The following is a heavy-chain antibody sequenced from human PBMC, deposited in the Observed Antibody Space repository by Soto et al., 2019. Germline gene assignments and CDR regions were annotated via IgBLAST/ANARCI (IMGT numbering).Heavy chain of an antibody. Sequence: ASVKVSCKAPGYTITSYATYWARQTDGQGLEWMGWMSPKTANTGYAQKFRGRVTMTRSTSISTAYMELSSLTSEDPAVYYCRGGPLNWGFESWVKGPPVTVSS. V-gene: IGHV1-8*01. CDR1: GYTITSYA. J-gene: IGHJ4*01. CDR3: RGGPLNWGFES. D-gene: IGHD7-27*01. CDR2: MSPKTANT.